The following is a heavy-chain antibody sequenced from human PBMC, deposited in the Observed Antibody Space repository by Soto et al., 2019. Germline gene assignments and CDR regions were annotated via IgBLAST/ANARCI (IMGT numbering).Heavy chain of an antibody. CDR1: GFTFNSYW. CDR2: IGRDGSEK. D-gene: IGHD6-13*01. J-gene: IGHJ4*02. CDR3: AAWPLSSWFDY. V-gene: IGHV3-7*05. Sequence: EVQLVESGGGLVRPGESLRLSCAGSGFTFNSYWMGWVRQAPGKGPQWVANIGRDGSEKSYVDSLKGRFTISRDNARRSVHLQMNNLGVEDTAVYYCAAWPLSSWFDYWGRGILVTVSS.